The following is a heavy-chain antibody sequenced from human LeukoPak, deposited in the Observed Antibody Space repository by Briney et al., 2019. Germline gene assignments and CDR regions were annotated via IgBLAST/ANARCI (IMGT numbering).Heavy chain of an antibody. CDR2: INPNSGDT. V-gene: IGHV1-2*02. D-gene: IGHD3-16*01. J-gene: IGHJ5*02. CDR1: GYTFTGYY. CDR3: ARDEYVLTSFDP. Sequence: ASVKVSCTASGYTFTGYYMHWVRQAPGQGLEWMGWINPNSGDTNYAQKFQGRVTLTRDTSISTAHMELSRLRSDDTAVYYCARDEYVLTSFDPWGQGTLVTVSS.